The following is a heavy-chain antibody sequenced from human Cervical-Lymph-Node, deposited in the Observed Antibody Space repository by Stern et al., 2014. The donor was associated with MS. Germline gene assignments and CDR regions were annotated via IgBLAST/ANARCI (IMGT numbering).Heavy chain of an antibody. CDR3: AAILPPDAFDV. J-gene: IGHJ3*01. CDR2: IYPDASDR. Sequence: EVQLVESGAEVKKAGESLRLSCKGSGYTFTNYWLRWVRQRPGTGLELMGIIYPDASDRRSIPSSQGQVSFSADRSINTAYLQWSSLKPADSGMYYCAAILPPDAFDVWGQGTMVTVSS. CDR1: GYTFTNYW. V-gene: IGHV5-51*01. D-gene: IGHD2-2*02.